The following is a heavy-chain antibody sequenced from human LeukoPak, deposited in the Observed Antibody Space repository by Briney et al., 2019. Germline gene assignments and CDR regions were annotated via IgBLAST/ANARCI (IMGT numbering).Heavy chain of an antibody. J-gene: IGHJ4*02. CDR1: GYTFTSYG. CDR3: ARVDSSSSGGAEDY. D-gene: IGHD6-6*01. CDR2: ISAYNGNT. Sequence: GASVKVSCKASGYTFTSYGISWVRQAPGQGLEWMGWISAYNGNTNYAQKLQGRVTMTTDTSTSTAYMELRGLRSDDTAVYYCARVDSSSSGGAEDYWGQGTLVTVSS. V-gene: IGHV1-18*01.